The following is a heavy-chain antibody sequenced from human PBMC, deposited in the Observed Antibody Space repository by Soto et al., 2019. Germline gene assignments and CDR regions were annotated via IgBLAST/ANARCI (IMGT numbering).Heavy chain of an antibody. CDR2: IFWDDDK. Sequence: GSGPTLVNPTQTLTLTCTFSGFSLSTSGVAVGWIRQAPRKAPEWLAFIFWDDDKRYSPSLENRLTITKDTSKNQVVLTMTNMDPVDTATYYCASIFDFWSGYYFSYWGRGTLVTVSS. D-gene: IGHD3-3*01. CDR3: ASIFDFWSGYYFSY. CDR1: GFSLSTSGVA. J-gene: IGHJ4*02. V-gene: IGHV2-5*02.